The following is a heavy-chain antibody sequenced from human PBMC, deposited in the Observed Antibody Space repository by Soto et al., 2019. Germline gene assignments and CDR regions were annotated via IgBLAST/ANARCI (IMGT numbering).Heavy chain of an antibody. CDR3: ARGSGYGDYVSPY. D-gene: IGHD4-17*01. CDR1: GFTFDDYG. J-gene: IGHJ4*02. V-gene: IGHV3-20*01. Sequence: EVQVVESGGGVVRPGGSLRLSCAASGFTFDDYGMSWVRQVPGKGLEWVAGMNWDGGRTAYADSVRGRFTISRDNAKNSLYLQMNSLTADDTAFYHCARGSGYGDYVSPYWGQGTLLTVSS. CDR2: MNWDGGRT.